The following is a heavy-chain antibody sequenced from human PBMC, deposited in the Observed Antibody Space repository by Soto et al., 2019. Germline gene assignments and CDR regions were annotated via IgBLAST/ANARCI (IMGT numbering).Heavy chain of an antibody. CDR1: GCTFSRHG. CDR3: ARGDLSHYYGMDV. J-gene: IGHJ6*02. Sequence: AAVKVSCKASGCTFSRHGITWVRQAPGQGLEWMGWISAYNGNTNYAQKVQGRVTMTTDTSTSTAYMELRNLRFDDTAVYYCARGDLSHYYGMDVWGQGTTVTVSS. CDR2: ISAYNGNT. V-gene: IGHV1-18*04.